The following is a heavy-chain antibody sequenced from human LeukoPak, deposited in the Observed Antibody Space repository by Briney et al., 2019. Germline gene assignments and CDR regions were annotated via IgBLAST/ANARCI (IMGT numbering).Heavy chain of an antibody. CDR3: ARGPPESTSSDD. CDR1: GYTFSSYD. D-gene: IGHD2-2*01. CDR2: MRPNTGNT. J-gene: IGHJ4*02. V-gene: IGHV1-8*01. Sequence: AALKVSCKAPGYTFSSYDVSWGPPAAGQSLEWIGWMRPNTGNTGVAQKFQDRVTMTRDTSTNTAYMELTSLTSEDTAVYYCARGPPESTSSDDWGQGTLVAISS.